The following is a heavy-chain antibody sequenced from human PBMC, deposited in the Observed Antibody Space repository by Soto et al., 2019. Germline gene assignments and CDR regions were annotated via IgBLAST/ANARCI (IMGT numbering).Heavy chain of an antibody. V-gene: IGHV1-3*01. J-gene: IGHJ4*02. CDR2: IHPGTGYT. CDR1: GYSLPDYS. CDR3: TRDLNGGNPFDY. D-gene: IGHD2-8*01. Sequence: QVQFVQSEAEVKKPGASVRLSCKPSGYSLPDYSIPWVRQAAGQGLQWLGWIHPGTGYTESSQRFQGRLTLTMDNSATTFDMDLTSLTSEDTAVYFWTRDLNGGNPFDYWGQGTLVTVSS.